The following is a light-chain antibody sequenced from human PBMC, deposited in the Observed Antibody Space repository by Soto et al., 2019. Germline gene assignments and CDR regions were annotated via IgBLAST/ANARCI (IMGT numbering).Light chain of an antibody. J-gene: IGKJ4*01. CDR3: QQADTFPLT. V-gene: IGKV1-12*01. Sequence: DIQMTRSPSSGSPSVGERVTITFGGGRGFTTWEAGYQQKPGKAPNLLIYAASSLKSGVPSRFSGSGSGTEVTLTISSLQPEDFATYYCQQADTFPLTFGGGTKVEIK. CDR2: AAS. CDR1: RGFTTW.